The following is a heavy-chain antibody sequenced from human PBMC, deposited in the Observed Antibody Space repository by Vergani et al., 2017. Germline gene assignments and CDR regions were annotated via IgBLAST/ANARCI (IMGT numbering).Heavy chain of an antibody. CDR1: GYSFTSYW. J-gene: IGHJ3*02. D-gene: IGHD6-13*01. V-gene: IGHV5-51*01. CDR3: ARHGRVEQQLGAFDI. Sequence: EVQLVQSGAEVKKPGESLKISCKGSGYSFTSYWIGWVRQMPGKGLEWMGIIYPGDSHIRYSPSFQGQVTISADKSISTAYLQWSSLKASDTAMYYCARHGRVEQQLGAFDIWGQGTMVTVSS. CDR2: IYPGDSHI.